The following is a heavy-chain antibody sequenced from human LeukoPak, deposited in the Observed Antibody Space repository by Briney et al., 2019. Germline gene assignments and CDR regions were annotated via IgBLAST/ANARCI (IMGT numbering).Heavy chain of an antibody. J-gene: IGHJ4*02. V-gene: IGHV4-39*01. CDR1: GGSISSRSYY. D-gene: IGHD1-7*01. CDR2: IYYSGST. Sequence: SETLSLTCSVSGGSISSRSYYWGWIRQPPVKGLEWIGSIYYSGSTYYNPSLKSRVTISVDTSKNQFSLKLSSVTAADTAVYYCARYPNLVYFDYWGQGTLVTVSS. CDR3: ARYPNLVYFDY.